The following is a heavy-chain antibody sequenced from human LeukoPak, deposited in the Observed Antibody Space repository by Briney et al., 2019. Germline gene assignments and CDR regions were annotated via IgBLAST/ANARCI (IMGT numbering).Heavy chain of an antibody. J-gene: IGHJ4*02. CDR1: GFTFSTYG. D-gene: IGHD1-26*01. Sequence: PGGSLRLSCAASGFTFSTYGMNWVRLAPGKGLEWVSAITDDGRTTYYADSVKGHFTISRDNSKNTLYLQMNSLRAEDTALYYCAKHSGSYFIYYVDSWGQGTLVTVSS. CDR3: AKHSGSYFIYYVDS. CDR2: ITDDGRTT. V-gene: IGHV3-23*01.